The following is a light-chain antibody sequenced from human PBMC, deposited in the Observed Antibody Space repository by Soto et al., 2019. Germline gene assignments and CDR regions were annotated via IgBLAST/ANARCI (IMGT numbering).Light chain of an antibody. Sequence: QSALTQPASVSGSPGQSITISCSGTSSDIGSYNDVSWYQQHPGKAPKLMIYEVSNRPSGVSNRFSGSKSGNTASLTISGLQAEDEADYYCSSYTGSSTSVFGGGTQLTVL. V-gene: IGLV2-14*01. CDR1: SSDIGSYND. CDR2: EVS. J-gene: IGLJ2*01. CDR3: SSYTGSSTSV.